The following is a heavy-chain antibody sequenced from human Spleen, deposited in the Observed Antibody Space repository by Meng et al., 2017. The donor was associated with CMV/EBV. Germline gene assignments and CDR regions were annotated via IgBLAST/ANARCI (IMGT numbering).Heavy chain of an antibody. CDR2: ISSCGNTI. CDR3: ARGISVVVPAAIQY. Sequence: ASGFSFSDFYLHSIRQPPGNGPECVSYISSCGNTIYYAVSVTGRFTISRDNAKISLFLQMNSLRADDAAVYYCARGISVVVPAAIQYWGQGALVTVSS. V-gene: IGHV3-11*04. D-gene: IGHD2-2*02. J-gene: IGHJ4*02. CDR1: GFSFSDFY.